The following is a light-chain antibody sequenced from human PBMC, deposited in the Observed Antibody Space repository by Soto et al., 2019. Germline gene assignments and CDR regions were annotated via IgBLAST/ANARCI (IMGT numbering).Light chain of an antibody. CDR1: SSDVGGYNY. CDR3: SSYTSSSTLVV. V-gene: IGLV2-14*01. J-gene: IGLJ2*01. Sequence: QSALTQPASVSGSPGQSITISCTGTSSDVGGYNYVSWYQQHPGKAPKLMIYDVSNRPSGVSNRFSGSKSGNTASLTISGLQAEDEADYYCSSYTSSSTLVVFGVGTKVNVL. CDR2: DVS.